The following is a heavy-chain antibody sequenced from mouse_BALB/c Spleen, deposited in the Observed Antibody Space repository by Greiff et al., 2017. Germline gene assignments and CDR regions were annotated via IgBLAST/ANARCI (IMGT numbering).Heavy chain of an antibody. D-gene: IGHD1-1*01. CDR2: ISSGSSTI. V-gene: IGHV5-17*02. J-gene: IGHJ1*01. CDR1: GFTFSSFG. CDR3: ARSPLRGGYFDV. Sequence: EVMLVESGGGLVQPGGSRKLSCAASGFTFSSFGMHWVRQAPEKGLEWVAYISSGSSTIYYADTVKGRFTISGDNPKNTLFLQMTSLRSEDTAMYYCARSPLRGGYFDVWGAGTTVTVSS.